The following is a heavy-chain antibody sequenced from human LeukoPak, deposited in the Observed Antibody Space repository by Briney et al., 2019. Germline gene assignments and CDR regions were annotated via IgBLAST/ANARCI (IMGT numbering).Heavy chain of an antibody. CDR2: INPNSGGT. V-gene: IGHV1-2*02. Sequence: ASVKVSCKASGYTFTGYYMHWVRQAPGQGLEWMGWINPNSGGTNYAQKFQGRVTMTRDTSISTASMDLSRLRSDDTAVYFCARDVGYCSSTSCYAYLKTLNYFDYWGQGTLVTVSS. CDR1: GYTFTGYY. D-gene: IGHD2-2*03. CDR3: ARDVGYCSSTSCYAYLKTLNYFDY. J-gene: IGHJ4*02.